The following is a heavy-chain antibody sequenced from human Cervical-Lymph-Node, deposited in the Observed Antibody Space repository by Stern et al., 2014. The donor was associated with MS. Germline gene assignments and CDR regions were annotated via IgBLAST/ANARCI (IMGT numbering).Heavy chain of an antibody. CDR1: GYTFTSYY. J-gene: IGHJ5*02. CDR2: INPSGGST. D-gene: IGHD2-2*01. V-gene: IGHV1-46*03. CDR3: AKGYCSSTSCYAKDWFDP. Sequence: VQLVESGAEVKKPGASVKVSCKASGYTFTSYYMHWVRQAPGQGLEWMGIINPSGGSTSYAQKFQGRVTMTRDTSTSTVYMELSSLRSEDTAVYYWAKGYCSSTSCYAKDWFDPWGQGTLVTVSS.